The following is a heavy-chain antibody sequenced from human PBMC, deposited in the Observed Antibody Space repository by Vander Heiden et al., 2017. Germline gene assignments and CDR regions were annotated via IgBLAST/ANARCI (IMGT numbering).Heavy chain of an antibody. J-gene: IGHJ5*02. Sequence: QVQLVESGGGVVQPGRSLRLSCAASGFTFNSYAGHWVRRAPGKGLEWVAVISDDGTKEYYADSVKGRFTISRDASRNTLFLQMNSLRAEDTAVYYCVRSITVTTSWFDPWGQGTLVTVSS. CDR2: ISDDGTKE. D-gene: IGHD4-17*01. CDR1: GFTFNSYA. V-gene: IGHV3-30-3*01. CDR3: VRSITVTTSWFDP.